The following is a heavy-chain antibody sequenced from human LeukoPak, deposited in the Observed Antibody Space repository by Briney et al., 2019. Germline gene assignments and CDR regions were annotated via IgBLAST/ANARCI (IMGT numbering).Heavy chain of an antibody. D-gene: IGHD3-10*01. CDR1: DYTFTSYG. V-gene: IGHV1-18*01. Sequence: ASVKVSCKASDYTFTSYGISWVRQAPGQGLEWMGWISAYNGNTNYAQNLQGRVTMTTDTSTTTAYMELRSLRSDDTAVYYCAKSNGYGLVHIWGQGTMVTVSS. CDR2: ISAYNGNT. J-gene: IGHJ3*02. CDR3: AKSNGYGLVHI.